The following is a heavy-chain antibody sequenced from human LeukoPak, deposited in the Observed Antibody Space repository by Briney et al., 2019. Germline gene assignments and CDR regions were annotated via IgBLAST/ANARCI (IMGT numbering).Heavy chain of an antibody. CDR3: ARQLPGRVRGCSSTSCYGDYFDY. D-gene: IGHD2-2*01. Sequence: SQTLSLTCTVSGYSISSGYYWGWIRQPPGQGLEWIGSIYHRGSTYYNPSLKSRVTISVDTSKNQFSLKLSSVTAADTAVYYCARQLPGRVRGCSSTSCYGDYFDYWGQGTLVTVSS. V-gene: IGHV4-38-2*02. CDR2: IYHRGST. CDR1: GYSISSGYY. J-gene: IGHJ4*02.